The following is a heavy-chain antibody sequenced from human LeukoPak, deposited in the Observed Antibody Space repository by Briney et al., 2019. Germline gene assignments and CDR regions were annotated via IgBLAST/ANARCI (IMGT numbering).Heavy chain of an antibody. V-gene: IGHV3-7*03. Sequence: PGGSLRLSCAASGFTFSSYWMSWVRQAPGKGLEWVANIKEDGSEKYYVDSVKGRFTISRDNAKNSLYLQMNSLRVEDTAVYYCAQDIAWGAFDHWGQGTLVTVSS. CDR3: AQDIAWGAFDH. CDR2: IKEDGSEK. J-gene: IGHJ4*02. CDR1: GFTFSSYW. D-gene: IGHD7-27*01.